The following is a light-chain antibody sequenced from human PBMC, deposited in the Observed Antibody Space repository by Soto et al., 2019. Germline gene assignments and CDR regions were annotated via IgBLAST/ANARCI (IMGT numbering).Light chain of an antibody. Sequence: EIVLTQTPGTLSLSPGERATLSCRASQSVTSSHLAWYQQKPGQAPRLLIYGASTRATGIPDRFSGSGSDTEFTLTISSLQSEDFAVYYCQQYNNWPPNTFGQGTRLEIK. CDR2: GAS. V-gene: IGKV3D-15*01. CDR3: QQYNNWPPNT. CDR1: QSVTSSH. J-gene: IGKJ5*01.